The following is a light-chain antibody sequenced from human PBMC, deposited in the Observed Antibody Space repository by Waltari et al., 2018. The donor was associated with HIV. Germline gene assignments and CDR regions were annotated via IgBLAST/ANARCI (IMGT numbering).Light chain of an antibody. Sequence: AIRMTQSPSSFSASTGDRVTITCRASQDISSYLAWYQQKPGTAPHLLIYGGSTLQTGVPSRFSGSGSGTDFTLTISCLQSEDFATYYCQQYYDYPRTFGQGTKVEVK. CDR3: QQYYDYPRT. CDR2: GGS. J-gene: IGKJ1*01. V-gene: IGKV1-8*01. CDR1: QDISSY.